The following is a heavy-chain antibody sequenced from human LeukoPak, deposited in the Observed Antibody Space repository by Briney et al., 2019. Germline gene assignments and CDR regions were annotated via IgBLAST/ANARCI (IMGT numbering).Heavy chain of an antibody. D-gene: IGHD3-3*01. V-gene: IGHV3-9*01. CDR3: AKDNGIGTNYDFWSGLDY. CDR2: ISWNSGSI. Sequence: PGRSLRLSCAASGFTFDDYAMHWVRQAPGKGLEWVSGISWNSGSIGYADSVKGRFTISRDNAKNSLYLQMNSLRAEDTALYYCAKDNGIGTNYDFWSGLDYWGQGTLVTVSS. CDR1: GFTFDDYA. J-gene: IGHJ4*02.